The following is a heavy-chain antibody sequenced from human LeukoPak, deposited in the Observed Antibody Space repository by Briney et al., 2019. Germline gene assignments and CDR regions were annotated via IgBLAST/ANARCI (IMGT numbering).Heavy chain of an antibody. CDR2: IYYSGST. CDR1: GGSISSSSYY. J-gene: IGHJ4*02. CDR3: ARVVVVAADLFDY. V-gene: IGHV4-39*01. Sequence: SETRSLTCTASGGSISSSSYYWGWIRQPPGKGLEWIGSIYYSGSTYYNPSLKSRVTISVDTSKNQFSLKLSSVTAADTAVYYCARVVVVAADLFDYWGQGTLVTVSS. D-gene: IGHD2-15*01.